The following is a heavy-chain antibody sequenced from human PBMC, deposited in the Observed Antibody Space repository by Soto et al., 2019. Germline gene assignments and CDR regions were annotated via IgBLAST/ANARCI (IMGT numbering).Heavy chain of an antibody. CDR1: GGTFSSYA. CDR2: IIPIFGTA. V-gene: IGHV1-69*01. D-gene: IGHD3-3*01. Sequence: QVQLVQSGAEVKKPGSSVNVSCKASGGTFSSYAISWVRQAPGQGLEWMGGIIPIFGTANYAQKFQGRVTITADEATSTAYMELSSLRSEDTAVYYCARDSLRITIFGVVSSMDVWGQGTTVTVSS. CDR3: ARDSLRITIFGVVSSMDV. J-gene: IGHJ6*02.